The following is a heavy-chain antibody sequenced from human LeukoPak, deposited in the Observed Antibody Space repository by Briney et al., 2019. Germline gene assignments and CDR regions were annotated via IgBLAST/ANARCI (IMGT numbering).Heavy chain of an antibody. CDR2: ISSSSSYI. D-gene: IGHD6-13*01. Sequence: KPGRSLRLSCAASGFTFSSYNMNWVRQAPGKGLEWVSSISSSSSYIYYADSVKGRFTISRDNAKNSLYLQMNSLRAEDTAVYYCARDKIAAAGTDYYYGMDVWGQGTTVTVSS. CDR3: ARDKIAAAGTDYYYGMDV. J-gene: IGHJ6*02. V-gene: IGHV3-21*01. CDR1: GFTFSSYN.